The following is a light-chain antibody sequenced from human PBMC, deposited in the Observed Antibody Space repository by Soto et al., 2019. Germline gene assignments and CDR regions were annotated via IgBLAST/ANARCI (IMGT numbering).Light chain of an antibody. CDR1: QSISSSY. CDR3: QLNGNSPLP. V-gene: IGKV3-20*01. J-gene: IGKJ4*01. CDR2: GAS. Sequence: EIVLTQFPGTLSLSPGERATLSCRASQSISSSYLAWYQHKPGQAPRLLIYGASSRASGIPGRFSGSGPGTDFTLTISTLEPDDFAVYYCQLNGNSPLPFGGGTKVDIK.